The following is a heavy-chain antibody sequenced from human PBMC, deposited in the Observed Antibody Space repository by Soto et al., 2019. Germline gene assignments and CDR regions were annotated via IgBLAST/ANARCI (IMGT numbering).Heavy chain of an antibody. D-gene: IGHD6-13*01. CDR3: ASVASRWYPYFFDS. J-gene: IGHJ4*02. Sequence: QAQVVQSGAEVRKPGSSVKLSCKASEGTFNSSAIAWVRQAPGQGLEWMGGIIPYYNTLNYAQKFQDRVTITADDSTNTVYMELSSLRSDDTAVYFCASVASRWYPYFFDSWAQGTLVTVSS. CDR1: EGTFNSSA. CDR2: IIPYYNTL. V-gene: IGHV1-69*01.